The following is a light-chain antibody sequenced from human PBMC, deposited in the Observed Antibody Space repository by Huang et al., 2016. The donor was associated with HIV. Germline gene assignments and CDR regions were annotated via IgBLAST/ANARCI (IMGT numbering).Light chain of an antibody. J-gene: IGKJ1*01. CDR1: QSVRSSY. CDR3: QQYDSSPWT. V-gene: IGKV3-20*01. CDR2: GAS. Sequence: EIVLTQSPGTLSLSPGERATLSCRASQSVRSSYLAWYQQKPGQAPRLRFYGASSRATGIPDRVSGSGSGTDFTLTISRREPEDFAVYYCQQYDSSPWTFGQGTKVEIK.